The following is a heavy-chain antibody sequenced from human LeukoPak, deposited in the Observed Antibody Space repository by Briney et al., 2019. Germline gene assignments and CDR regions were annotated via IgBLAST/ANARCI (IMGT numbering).Heavy chain of an antibody. Sequence: GGSLRLSCAASGFSVSSNYVNWVRQAPGKGLAWVSVIYRGGSTYYADSVKGRFTISRDNPKNTLFLQMRGLRAEDTAVYHCGRSGSGRYYGWFYPWGQGTLLTVSS. V-gene: IGHV3-66*01. J-gene: IGHJ5*02. CDR1: GFSVSSNY. D-gene: IGHD3-10*01. CDR3: GRSGSGRYYGWFYP. CDR2: IYRGGST.